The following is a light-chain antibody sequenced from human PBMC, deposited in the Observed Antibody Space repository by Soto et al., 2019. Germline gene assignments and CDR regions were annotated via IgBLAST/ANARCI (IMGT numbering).Light chain of an antibody. J-gene: IGKJ3*01. CDR1: QGIRNY. Sequence: DIQMTQSPTSLSASVGDRVTITCRASQGIRNYVAWYQQKPGKAPKLLIYAASTLQSGVPSRFSGGSARTDFSLTINSLQPEDVSTYSCQKYSSVPVFGPGTKGEIK. CDR2: AAS. V-gene: IGKV1-27*01. CDR3: QKYSSVPV.